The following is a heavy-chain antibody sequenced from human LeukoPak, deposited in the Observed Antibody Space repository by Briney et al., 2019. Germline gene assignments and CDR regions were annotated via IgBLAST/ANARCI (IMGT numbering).Heavy chain of an antibody. D-gene: IGHD6-13*01. CDR2: MNPNSGNT. J-gene: IGHJ6*03. CDR3: ARMDSSSWYLGVGYYMDV. CDR1: GYTFASYD. Sequence: ASVRVSCKASGYTFASYDINWVRQATGQGLEWMGWMNPNSGNTGYAQKFQGRVTITRNTSISTAYMELSSLRSEDTAVYYCARMDSSSWYLGVGYYMDVWGKGTTVTVSS. V-gene: IGHV1-8*03.